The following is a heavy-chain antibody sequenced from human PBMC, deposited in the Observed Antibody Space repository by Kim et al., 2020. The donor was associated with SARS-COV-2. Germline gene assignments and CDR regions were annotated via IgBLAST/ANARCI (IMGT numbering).Heavy chain of an antibody. CDR3: ARDGRWNDVWFDP. Sequence: SETLSLTCTVSGGSISSGGYYWSWIRQHPGKGLEWIGYIYYSGSTYYNPSLKSRVTISVDTSKNQFSLKLSSVTAADTAVYYCARDGRWNDVWFDPWGQGTLVTVSS. D-gene: IGHD1-1*01. V-gene: IGHV4-31*03. J-gene: IGHJ5*02. CDR2: IYYSGST. CDR1: GGSISSGGYY.